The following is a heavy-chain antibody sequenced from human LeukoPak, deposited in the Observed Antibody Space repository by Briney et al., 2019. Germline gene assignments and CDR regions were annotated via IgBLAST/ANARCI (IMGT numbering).Heavy chain of an antibody. CDR3: ARGGYCSSTSCYTSYDAFDI. CDR1: GYTFTSYD. V-gene: IGHV1-8*01. D-gene: IGHD2-2*02. J-gene: IGHJ3*02. CDR2: MNPNSGNT. Sequence: ASVKVSCKASGYTFTSYDINWVRQAPGQGLEWMGWMNPNSGNTGYAQKFQGRVTMTRNTSISTAYMELSSLRSEDTAVYYCARGGYCSSTSCYTSYDAFDIWGQGTMVTVSS.